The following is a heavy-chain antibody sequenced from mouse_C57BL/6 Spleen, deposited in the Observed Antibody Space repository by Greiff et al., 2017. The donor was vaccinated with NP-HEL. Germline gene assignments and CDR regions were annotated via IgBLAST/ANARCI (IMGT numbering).Heavy chain of an antibody. CDR1: GFTFSSYA. CDR2: ISDGGSYT. J-gene: IGHJ4*01. V-gene: IGHV5-4*03. D-gene: IGHD1-1*01. Sequence: EVKLVESGGGLVKPGGSLKLSCAASGFTFSSYAMSWVRQTPEKRLEWVATISDGGSYTYYPDNVKGRFTISRDNAKNNLYLQMSHLKSEDTAMYYCARVGSSYAGYYAMDYWGQGTSVTVSS. CDR3: ARVGSSYAGYYAMDY.